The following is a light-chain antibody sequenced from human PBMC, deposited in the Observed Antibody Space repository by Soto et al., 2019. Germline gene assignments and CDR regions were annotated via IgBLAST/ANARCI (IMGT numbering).Light chain of an antibody. J-gene: IGKJ1*01. V-gene: IGKV1-5*03. Sequence: DIPMTQSPSSLSASVGDRVTITCRGSQGISSWLAWYQQKPGKAPRLLIYKASSLASGVPSRFSGSGSGTEFTLTISRLQPDDFATYYCHQYKTFGQGTRVEIK. CDR1: QGISSW. CDR2: KAS. CDR3: HQYKT.